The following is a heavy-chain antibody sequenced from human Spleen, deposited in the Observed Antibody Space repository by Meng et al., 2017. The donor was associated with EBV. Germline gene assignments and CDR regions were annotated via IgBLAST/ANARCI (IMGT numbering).Heavy chain of an antibody. J-gene: IGHJ4*02. D-gene: IGHD3-16*02. CDR1: GDSINSGGYY. CDR3: AKFALYGYYYFEY. V-gene: IGHV4-30-4*01. CDR2: IYYSGTT. Sequence: QVQVQASGPGLVKPSQTLSLTCAVSGDSINSGGYYWSWIRQPPGKGLEWIGYIYYSGTTYYNPSLKSRVTISVDTSKNQFSLKLSSVTAADTAVYYCAKFALYGYYYFEYWGQGTLVTVSS.